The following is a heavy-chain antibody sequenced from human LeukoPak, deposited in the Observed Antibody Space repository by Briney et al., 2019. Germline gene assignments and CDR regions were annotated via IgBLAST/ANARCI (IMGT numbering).Heavy chain of an antibody. CDR2: ISSSGSTI. CDR1: GFTFSDYY. J-gene: IGHJ3*02. D-gene: IGHD6-13*01. CDR3: ARASSSWYGNDAFDI. V-gene: IGHV3-11*01. Sequence: GGSLRLSCAASGFTFSDYYMSWIRQAPGKGLEWVSYISSSGSTIYYADSVKGRFTISRDNAKNSLYLQMSSLRAEDTAVYYCARASSSWYGNDAFDIWGQGTMVTVSS.